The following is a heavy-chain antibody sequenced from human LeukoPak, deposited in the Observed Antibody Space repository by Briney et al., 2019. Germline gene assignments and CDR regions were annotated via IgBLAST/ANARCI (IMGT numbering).Heavy chain of an antibody. Sequence: PETLSLTCTVSGGSNSSYYWSWLRQPPGKGLEWIGYVYYSGNTNYNPSLKSRVTISIDTSKNQFSLKLSSVTAADTAVYYCARVGDGNFDYWGQGTLVTVSS. J-gene: IGHJ4*02. CDR1: GGSNSSYY. V-gene: IGHV4-59*01. CDR3: ARVGDGNFDY. CDR2: VYYSGNT.